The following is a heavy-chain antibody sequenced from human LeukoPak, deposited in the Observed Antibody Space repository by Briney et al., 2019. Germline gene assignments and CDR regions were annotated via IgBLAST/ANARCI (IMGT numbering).Heavy chain of an antibody. Sequence: ASVKVSCKASGYTFTSYDINWVRQATGQGLEWRGWMNPNSGNTGYAQKFQGRVTMTRNTSISTAYMELSSLRSEDTAVYYCARATAYDFWSGYYQDSDYWGQGTLVTVSS. V-gene: IGHV1-8*01. CDR1: GYTFTSYD. CDR3: ARATAYDFWSGYYQDSDY. J-gene: IGHJ4*02. CDR2: MNPNSGNT. D-gene: IGHD3-3*01.